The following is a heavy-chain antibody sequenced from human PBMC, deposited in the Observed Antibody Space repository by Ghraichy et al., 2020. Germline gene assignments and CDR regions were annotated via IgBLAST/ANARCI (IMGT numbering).Heavy chain of an antibody. CDR2: FDPEDGET. CDR3: ACGYSYGYGQIGYFYGMDV. CDR1: GYTLTELS. V-gene: IGHV1-24*01. Sequence: ASVKVSCKVSGYTLTELSMHWVRQAPGKGLEWMGGFDPEDGETIYAQKFQGRVTMTEDTSTDTAYMELSSLRSEDTAVYYCACGYSYGYGQIGYFYGMDVWGQGTTVTVSS. D-gene: IGHD5-18*01. J-gene: IGHJ6*02.